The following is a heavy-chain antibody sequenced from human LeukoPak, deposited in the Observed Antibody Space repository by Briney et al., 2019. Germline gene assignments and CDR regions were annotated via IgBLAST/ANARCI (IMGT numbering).Heavy chain of an antibody. CDR2: INPSGGST. J-gene: IGHJ4*02. CDR3: ARVEGYRTGYSFDY. V-gene: IGHV1-46*01. D-gene: IGHD3/OR15-3a*01. Sequence: ASVKVSYKASGYTFRIHYMHWVRQAPGQGLEWMGIINPSGGSTTYAQKFQGRLTMTSDTSSSTVYMELSSLRSDDTAVYYCARVEGYRTGYSFDYWGQGTLVTVST. CDR1: GYTFRIHY.